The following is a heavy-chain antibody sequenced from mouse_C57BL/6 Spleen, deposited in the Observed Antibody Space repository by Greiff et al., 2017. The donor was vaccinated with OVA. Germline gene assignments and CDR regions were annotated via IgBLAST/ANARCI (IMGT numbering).Heavy chain of an antibody. CDR1: GYSITSGYF. Sequence: ESGPGLVKPSQSLYLSCTVSGYSITSGYFWYWIRQLPGNQLEWVGYISYDGSTNYNPSLKNQTSMTRDTSKNKFYLKLNSVTTEDTATYYCAGRGSYYSNYVFAYWGQGTLVTVSA. CDR3: AGRGSYYSNYVFAY. V-gene: IGHV3-6*01. J-gene: IGHJ3*01. D-gene: IGHD2-5*01. CDR2: ISYDGST.